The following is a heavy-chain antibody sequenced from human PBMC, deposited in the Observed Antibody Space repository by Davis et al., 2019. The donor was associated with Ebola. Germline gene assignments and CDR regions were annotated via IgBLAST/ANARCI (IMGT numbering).Heavy chain of an antibody. Sequence: GESLKISCAASGFTFSSYAMSWVRQAPGKGLEWVSAISGSGGSTYYADSVRGRFTISRDNSKNTLYLQMNSLRAEDTAVYFCAKRDSSGYSYDWGQGTLVTVSS. J-gene: IGHJ4*02. CDR2: ISGSGGST. D-gene: IGHD3-22*01. V-gene: IGHV3-23*01. CDR1: GFTFSSYA. CDR3: AKRDSSGYSYD.